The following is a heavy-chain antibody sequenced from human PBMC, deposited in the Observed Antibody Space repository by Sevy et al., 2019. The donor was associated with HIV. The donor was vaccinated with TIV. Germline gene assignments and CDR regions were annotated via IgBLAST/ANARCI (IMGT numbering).Heavy chain of an antibody. CDR1: GFTFGDYA. J-gene: IGHJ6*02. CDR2: IRSKAYGGTT. D-gene: IGHD4-17*01. Sequence: GGSLRLSCTASGFTFGDYAMSWFRQAPGKGLEWVGFIRSKAYGGTTEYAASVKGRFTIARDDSKSIAHLQMNSLKTEDTAVYYCTRADYGDYGTYYYGMDVWGQGTTVTVSS. V-gene: IGHV3-49*03. CDR3: TRADYGDYGTYYYGMDV.